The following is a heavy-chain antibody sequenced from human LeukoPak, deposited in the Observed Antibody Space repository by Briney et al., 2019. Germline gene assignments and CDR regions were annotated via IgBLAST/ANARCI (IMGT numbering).Heavy chain of an antibody. CDR1: GYTFTSCA. J-gene: IGHJ4*02. CDR3: AREVTGAHFDY. V-gene: IGHV1-18*01. D-gene: IGHD1-14*01. CDR2: ISAYNGNT. Sequence: ASVKVSCKASGYTFTSCAMNWVRQAPGQGLEWMGWISAYNGNTNYAQKLQGRVTMTTDTSTSTAYMELRSLRSDDTAVYYCAREVTGAHFDYWGQGTLVTVSS.